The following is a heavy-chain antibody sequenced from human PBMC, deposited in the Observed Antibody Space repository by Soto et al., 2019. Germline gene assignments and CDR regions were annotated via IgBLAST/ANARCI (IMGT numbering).Heavy chain of an antibody. D-gene: IGHD2-2*01. CDR1: GGSISSYY. Sequence: SETLSLTCTVSGGSISSYYWSWIRQPPGKGLEWIGYIYYSGSTNYNPSLKSRVTISVDTSKNQFSLKLSSVTAADTAVYYCARHALTYCSSTSCYAFDYWGQGTLVTVSS. V-gene: IGHV4-59*08. J-gene: IGHJ4*02. CDR2: IYYSGST. CDR3: ARHALTYCSSTSCYAFDY.